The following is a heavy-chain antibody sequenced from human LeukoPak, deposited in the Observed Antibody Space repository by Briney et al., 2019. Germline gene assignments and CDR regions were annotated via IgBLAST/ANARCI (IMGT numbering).Heavy chain of an antibody. J-gene: IGHJ6*02. CDR1: GFTFSSCA. Sequence: QPGGSLRLSCAAPGFTFSSCAMSWVRQAPGKGLEYVSAISSNGGSTYYADSVKGRFTISRDNSKNTLYLQMSSLRAEDTAVYYCVKGRDFCSSCSSTNYYYGMDVWGQGTTVTVSS. D-gene: IGHD2-2*01. CDR2: ISSNGGST. CDR3: VKGRDFCSSCSSTNYYYGMDV. V-gene: IGHV3-64D*06.